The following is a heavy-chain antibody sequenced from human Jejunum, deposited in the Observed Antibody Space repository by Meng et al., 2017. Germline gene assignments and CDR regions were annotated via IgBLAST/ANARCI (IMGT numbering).Heavy chain of an antibody. CDR3: ARNCTNTRCSHRGFDN. J-gene: IGHJ4*02. D-gene: IGHD2-2*01. Sequence: QPRLPGSVPGLGKPSETLSLTFPVSVGSLTSHPYYWAWTRHPPRKGLEWIGSAYYSGSTYYHPSLRSRVTISVDTSKNQFSLRLSSVTASDTALYYCARNCTNTRCSHRGFDNWGQGSLVTVSS. V-gene: IGHV4-39*01. CDR2: AYYSGST. CDR1: VGSLTSHPYY.